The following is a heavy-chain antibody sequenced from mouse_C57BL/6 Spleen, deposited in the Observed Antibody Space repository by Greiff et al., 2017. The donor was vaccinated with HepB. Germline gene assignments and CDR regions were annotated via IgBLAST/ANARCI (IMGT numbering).Heavy chain of an antibody. D-gene: IGHD1-1*01. CDR3: ASHTTVVATRAY. Sequence: EVKVVESGAELVKPGASVKLSCTASGFNIKDYYMHWVKQRTEQGLEWIGRIDPEDGETKYAPKFQGKATITADTSSNTAYLQLSSLTSEDTAVYYCASHTTVVATRAYWGQGTLVTVSA. V-gene: IGHV14-2*01. J-gene: IGHJ3*01. CDR2: IDPEDGET. CDR1: GFNIKDYY.